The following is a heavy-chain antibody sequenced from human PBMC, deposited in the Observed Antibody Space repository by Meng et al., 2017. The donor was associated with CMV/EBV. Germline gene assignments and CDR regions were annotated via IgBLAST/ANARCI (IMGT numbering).Heavy chain of an antibody. Sequence: ALWPEAGPVSVRPVAAPSPPGGVSGCLLSGFFWTWIRQPAGKGMGWIGRIYSTGGTNYNPSFESRVTISLDGSNNQFSLKLNSVTAADTAIYYCARERGDDSGYNFDSWGQGTLVTVSS. J-gene: IGHJ4*02. CDR2: IYSTGGT. D-gene: IGHD3-22*01. CDR1: GCLLSGFF. CDR3: ARERGDDSGYNFDS. V-gene: IGHV4-4*07.